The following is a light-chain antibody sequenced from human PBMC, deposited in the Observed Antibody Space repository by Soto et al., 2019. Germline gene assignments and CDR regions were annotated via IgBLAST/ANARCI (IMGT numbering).Light chain of an antibody. CDR2: DAS. CDR3: QHRTNWTRT. CDR1: QTVGTF. V-gene: IGKV3-11*01. J-gene: IGKJ2*01. Sequence: EIVWTQSPATLSLSPGERATLSCRASQTVGTFLAWYQQKPGQAPRLVIYDASKRATGIPARFSGTGSGTDFALTISSIEPDDFAVYYCQHRTNWTRTFGQGTKLDIK.